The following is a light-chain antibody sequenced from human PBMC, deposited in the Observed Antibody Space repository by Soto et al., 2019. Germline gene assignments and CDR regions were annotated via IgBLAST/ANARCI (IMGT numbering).Light chain of an antibody. J-gene: IGLJ2*01. V-gene: IGLV1-40*01. CDR1: SSIIGARYD. CDR2: DDI. Sequence: QSVLTQPPSVSGAPGQRVTISCTGSSSIIGARYDVHWYQQLPGTAPKLLIYDDINRPSGVPDRFSGSKSGTSASLAITGLQAEDEAEYYCQSYDSSLSGVVFGGGTKLTVL. CDR3: QSYDSSLSGVV.